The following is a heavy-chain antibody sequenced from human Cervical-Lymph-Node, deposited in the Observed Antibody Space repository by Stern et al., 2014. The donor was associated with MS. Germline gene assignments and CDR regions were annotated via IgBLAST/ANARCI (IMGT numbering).Heavy chain of an antibody. V-gene: IGHV1-69*12. D-gene: IGHD1-14*01. Sequence: QVQLVQSGAEVTKPGSSVKVSCKASGGTFSKFPSSWVRQAPGQGLEWMGGIFPVFGTPTYAQEFRGRVTITADVSTSTVYMELSSLRSDDTAVYYCALSSETSDRCSLGYDLWGQGTLVTVSS. CDR3: ALSSETSDRCSLGYDL. CDR1: GGTFSKFP. J-gene: IGHJ5*02. CDR2: IFPVFGTP.